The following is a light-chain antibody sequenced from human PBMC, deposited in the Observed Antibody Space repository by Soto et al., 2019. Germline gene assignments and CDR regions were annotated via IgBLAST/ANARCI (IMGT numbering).Light chain of an antibody. CDR3: QQYKSSPT. V-gene: IGKV1-5*01. CDR1: QSISRY. J-gene: IGKJ4*01. CDR2: DAS. Sequence: DIQMTQSPSSLSASVGDRVTITCRASQSISRYLNWYQQKPGKAPRLLIYDASSLESRVPSRFSGSGSGTEFTLTISSLQPDDFATYYCQQYKSSPTFGGGTKVDIK.